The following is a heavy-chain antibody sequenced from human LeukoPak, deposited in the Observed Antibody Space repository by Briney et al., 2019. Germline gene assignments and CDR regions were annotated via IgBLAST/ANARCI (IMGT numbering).Heavy chain of an antibody. Sequence: SETLSLTCTVSGGSISSSSDYWGWIRQPPGKGLEWIGGIYFSGSTYYNRTLKSRFTKSVDTSKNQFSLKLSSVTAADTAVYYCARHISDSSGYYPYYFDYWGQGTLVTVSS. D-gene: IGHD3-22*01. CDR1: GGSISSSSDY. CDR3: ARHISDSSGYYPYYFDY. V-gene: IGHV4-39*01. CDR2: IYFSGST. J-gene: IGHJ4*02.